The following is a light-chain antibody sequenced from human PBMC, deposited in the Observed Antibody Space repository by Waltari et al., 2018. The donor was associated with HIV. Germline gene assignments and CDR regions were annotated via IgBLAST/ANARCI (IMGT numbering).Light chain of an antibody. Sequence: HSALTQPRSVSGSPGQSVTISCAGSNSDVGSYGYVSWYHQKSGEAPQPRIYDVNKRPSGVPPRVSGAKSGDTASLTISGLQAEDEGDFYCCSYGGSWSFVFGGGTRVTVL. V-gene: IGLV2-11*01. J-gene: IGLJ2*01. CDR3: CSYGGSWSFV. CDR1: NSDVGSYGY. CDR2: DVN.